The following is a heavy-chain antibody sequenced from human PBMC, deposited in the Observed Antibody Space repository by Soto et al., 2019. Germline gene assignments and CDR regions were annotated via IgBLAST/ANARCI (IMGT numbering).Heavy chain of an antibody. Sequence: SETLSLTCAVYGGSFSGYYWSWIRQPPGKGLEWIGEINHSGSTNYNPSLKSRVTISVDTSKNQFSLKLSSVTAADTAVYYCGRHQYYYGSGSYPYAFDIWGQGTMVTVSS. V-gene: IGHV4-34*01. CDR2: INHSGST. CDR3: GRHQYYYGSGSYPYAFDI. D-gene: IGHD3-10*01. J-gene: IGHJ3*02. CDR1: GGSFSGYY.